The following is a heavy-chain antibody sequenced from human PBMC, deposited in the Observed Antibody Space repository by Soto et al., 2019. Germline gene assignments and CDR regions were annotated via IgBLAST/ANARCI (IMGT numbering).Heavy chain of an antibody. V-gene: IGHV2-70*01. CDR1: GFSLSTSGMC. J-gene: IGHJ5*02. D-gene: IGHD6-19*01. Sequence: SGPTLVNPTQTLTLTCNFSGFSLSTSGMCVSWIRQPPGKALEWLALIDWDDDKYYSTSLKTRLTISKDTSKNQVVLTMTNMDPVDTATYYCARSIAVAGPAEGYWLDPWGQGTLVTVSS. CDR2: IDWDDDK. CDR3: ARSIAVAGPAEGYWLDP.